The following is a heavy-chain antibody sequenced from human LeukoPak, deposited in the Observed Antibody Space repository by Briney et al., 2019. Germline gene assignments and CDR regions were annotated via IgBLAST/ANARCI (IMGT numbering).Heavy chain of an antibody. D-gene: IGHD1-26*01. V-gene: IGHV1-69*13. Sequence: GASVKVSCKASGYTFTSYGISWVRQAPGQGLEWMGGIIPIFGTANYAQKFQGRVTITADESTSTAYMELSSLRSEDTAVYYCARGVVGATYFDYWGQGTLVTVSS. CDR3: ARGVVGATYFDY. CDR2: IIPIFGTA. J-gene: IGHJ4*02. CDR1: GYTFTSYG.